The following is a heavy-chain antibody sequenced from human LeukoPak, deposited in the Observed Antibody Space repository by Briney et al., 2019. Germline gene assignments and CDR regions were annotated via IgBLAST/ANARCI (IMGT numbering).Heavy chain of an antibody. CDR2: INHSGST. CDR3: ARGGYSYGYGTAVDY. D-gene: IGHD5-18*01. Sequence: SETLSLTCAVYGGSFSGYYWSWIRQPPGKGLEWIGEINHSGSTNYNPSLKSRVTISVDTSKNQFSLKLSSVTAADTAVYYCARGGYSYGYGTAVDYWGQGTLVTVSS. J-gene: IGHJ4*02. V-gene: IGHV4-34*01. CDR1: GGSFSGYY.